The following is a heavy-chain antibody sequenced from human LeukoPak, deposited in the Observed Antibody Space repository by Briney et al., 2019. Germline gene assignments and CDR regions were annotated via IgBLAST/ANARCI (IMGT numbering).Heavy chain of an antibody. CDR1: GISISDGRYY. CDR3: ATPYCSSLSCLDVFNI. V-gene: IGHV4-31*03. D-gene: IGHD2-2*01. CDR2: KYYSGSA. J-gene: IGHJ3*02. Sequence: SQTLSLTCNVSGISISDGRYYWAWIRQRPGRGLEWNGYKYYSGSAKYNPSLKSRLTISIDTPENQFSLHLSSVTAADTAMYYCATPYCSSLSCLDVFNIWGQGRMVTVSS.